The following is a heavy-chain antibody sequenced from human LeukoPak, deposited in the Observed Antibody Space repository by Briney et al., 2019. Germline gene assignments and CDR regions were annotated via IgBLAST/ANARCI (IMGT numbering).Heavy chain of an antibody. CDR3: ARDFAYCSSTSCYAGTGFDY. CDR2: ISSSSSYI. D-gene: IGHD2-2*01. Sequence: GGSLRLSCAASGFTFSSYSMNWVRQAPGKGLEWVSPISSSSSYIYYADSVKGRFTISRDNAKNSLYLQMNSLRAEDTAVYYCARDFAYCSSTSCYAGTGFDYWGQGTLVTVSS. J-gene: IGHJ4*02. CDR1: GFTFSSYS. V-gene: IGHV3-21*01.